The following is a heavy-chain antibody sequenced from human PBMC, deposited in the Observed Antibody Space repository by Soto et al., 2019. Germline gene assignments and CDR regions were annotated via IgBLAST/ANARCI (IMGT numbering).Heavy chain of an antibody. V-gene: IGHV1-8*01. Sequence: QVQLVQSGAEVKKPGASVKVSCTGSGYTFRSYDIHWVRQATGQGLEWMGWVNPNTGNTGYAQKFQGRVTRTRDMYKSSAYMEVNSLTSEDTAIYYCARAYGAGSFDFWGQGTLVSVSS. CDR3: ARAYGAGSFDF. CDR2: VNPNTGNT. D-gene: IGHD3-10*01. J-gene: IGHJ5*01. CDR1: GYTFRSYD.